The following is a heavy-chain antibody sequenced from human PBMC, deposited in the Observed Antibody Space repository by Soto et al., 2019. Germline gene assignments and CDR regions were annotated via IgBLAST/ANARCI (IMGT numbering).Heavy chain of an antibody. CDR1: GFTFNNHG. CDR3: AQGRGRGSDLCVS. Sequence: QVQLVEFGGGVVQPGRSLRLSCTASGFTFNNHGIHWVRQAPGKGLEWVAVISDDGINKYYADSVKGRFTISRDSSKNPLHLQMNSRSTEDTALYYCAQGRGRGSDLCVSWGQGTLVTVSS. CDR2: ISDDGINK. V-gene: IGHV3-30*18. D-gene: IGHD5-12*01. J-gene: IGHJ5*02.